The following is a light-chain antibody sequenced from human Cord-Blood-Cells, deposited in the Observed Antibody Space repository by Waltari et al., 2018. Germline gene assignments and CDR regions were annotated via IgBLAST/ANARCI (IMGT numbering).Light chain of an antibody. CDR3: SSYTSSSTVV. CDR1: SSDVVGYNS. V-gene: IGLV2-14*01. Sequence: QSALTQPASVSGSPGQPLTISGTGTSSDVVGYNSVPWYQQPPGKSPKLMIYDVSNRPSGVSNRFSGSKSGNTASLTISGLQAEDEADYYCSSYTSSSTVVFGGGTKLTVL. J-gene: IGLJ2*01. CDR2: DVS.